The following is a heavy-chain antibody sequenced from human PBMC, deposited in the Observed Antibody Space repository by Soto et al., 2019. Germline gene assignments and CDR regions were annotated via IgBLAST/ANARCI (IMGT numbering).Heavy chain of an antibody. D-gene: IGHD2-2*01. J-gene: IGHJ5*02. CDR3: ASDVPADHNWFDP. CDR1: GGSVSSGSYY. V-gene: IGHV4-61*01. CDR2: IYYSGST. Sequence: SETLSLTCTVSGGSVSSGSYYWSWIRQPPGKGLEWIGYIYYSGSTNYNPSLKSRATISVDTSKNQFSLKLSSVTAADTAVYYCASDVPADHNWFDPWGQGTLVTVYS.